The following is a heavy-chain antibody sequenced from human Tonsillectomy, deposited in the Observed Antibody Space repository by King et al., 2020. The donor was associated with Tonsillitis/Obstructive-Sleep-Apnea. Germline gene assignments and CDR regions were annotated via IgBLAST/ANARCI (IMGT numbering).Heavy chain of an antibody. D-gene: IGHD3-22*01. Sequence: VQLVESGGGLVQPGGSLRLSCAASGFTFSSYAMSWVRQAPGKGLEWVSAISGSGGSTYYADSVKGRFTISRDNSKNTLYLQMNSLRAEDTAVYYRAKGFYYDSSGYYPLHYWGQGTLVTVSS. CDR1: GFTFSSYA. V-gene: IGHV3-23*04. J-gene: IGHJ4*02. CDR3: AKGFYYDSSGYYPLHY. CDR2: ISGSGGST.